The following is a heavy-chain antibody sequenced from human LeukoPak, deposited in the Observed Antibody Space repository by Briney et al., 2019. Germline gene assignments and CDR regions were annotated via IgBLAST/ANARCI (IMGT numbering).Heavy chain of an antibody. V-gene: IGHV3-30*03. Sequence: GRSLRLSCAASGFTFSTYGMNWVRQAPGKGLEWVAAISYDGSNKFYADSVKGRITISRDNSKNTVYLQMNSLRAEDTAVYYCASSCDYESSGYHRPPAYWGQGTLVTVSA. CDR2: ISYDGSNK. J-gene: IGHJ4*02. D-gene: IGHD3-22*01. CDR1: GFTFSTYG. CDR3: ASSCDYESSGYHRPPAY.